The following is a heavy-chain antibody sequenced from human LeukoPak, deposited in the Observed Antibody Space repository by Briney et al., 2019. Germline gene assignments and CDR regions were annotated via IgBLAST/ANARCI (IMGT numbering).Heavy chain of an antibody. CDR2: LSGSGSTT. V-gene: IGHV3-23*01. Sequence: PGGSLRLSCAASGFTFSDYTMDWVRQAPGKGVEWVSALSGSGSTTYYADSVRGRFTISRDNSKNTLYLQMNSLRAEDTAVYYCTNYDYRPGRERAHVWGQGTTVTVSS. CDR1: GFTFSDYT. D-gene: IGHD3-10*01. CDR3: TNYDYRPGRERAHV. J-gene: IGHJ6*02.